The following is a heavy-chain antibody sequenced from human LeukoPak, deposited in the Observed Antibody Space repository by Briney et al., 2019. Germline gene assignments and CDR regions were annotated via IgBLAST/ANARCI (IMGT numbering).Heavy chain of an antibody. D-gene: IGHD3-22*01. J-gene: IGHJ4*02. V-gene: IGHV1-2*02. CDR2: INPNSGGT. CDR3: ARSVNRPGYDSSGYYYWGPFDH. Sequence: ASVKASCEASGYTFTGYYMHWVRQAPGQGLEWMGWINPNSGGTNYAQKFQGRVTMTRDTSISTAYMELSRLRSDDTAVYYCARSVNRPGYDSSGYYYWGPFDHWGQGTLVTVSS. CDR1: GYTFTGYY.